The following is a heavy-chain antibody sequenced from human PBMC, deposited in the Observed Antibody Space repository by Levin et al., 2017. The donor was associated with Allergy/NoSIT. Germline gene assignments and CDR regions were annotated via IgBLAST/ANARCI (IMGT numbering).Heavy chain of an antibody. Sequence: GGSLRLSCAASGFTVSSNYMSWVRQAPGKGLEWVSVIYSGGSTYYADSVKGRFTISRDNSKNTLYLQMNSLRAEDTAVYYCARDGFYSSGWGWFDPWGQGTLVTVSS. J-gene: IGHJ5*02. CDR3: ARDGFYSSGWGWFDP. V-gene: IGHV3-53*01. D-gene: IGHD6-19*01. CDR2: IYSGGST. CDR1: GFTVSSNY.